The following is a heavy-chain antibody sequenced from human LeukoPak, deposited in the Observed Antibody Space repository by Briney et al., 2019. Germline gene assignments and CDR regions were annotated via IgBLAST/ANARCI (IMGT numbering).Heavy chain of an antibody. D-gene: IGHD4-17*01. V-gene: IGHV4-30-4*08. CDR3: ARDFGDYLMDYAFDI. Sequence: SETLSLTCTVSGGSISIGDYYWSWIRQPPGKGLEWIGYIYYSGSTYYNPSLKSRVTISVDTSKNQFSLKLSSVTAADTAVYYCARDFGDYLMDYAFDIWGQGTMVTVSS. CDR2: IYYSGST. J-gene: IGHJ3*02. CDR1: GGSISIGDYY.